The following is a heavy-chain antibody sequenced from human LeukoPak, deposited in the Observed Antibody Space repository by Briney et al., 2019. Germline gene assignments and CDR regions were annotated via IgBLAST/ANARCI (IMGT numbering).Heavy chain of an antibody. J-gene: IGHJ4*02. CDR2: IYYSGST. CDR3: VRDLNDFYGSTCQGGCYFDY. Sequence: PSETLSLTCTVSGGSISSGGYYWSWIRQHPGKGLEWIGYIYYSGSTYYNPSLKSRVTISIDTSKNQFSLNLSSVTAADTAVYYCVRDLNDFYGSTCQGGCYFDYWGQGTLVTVSS. V-gene: IGHV4-31*03. CDR1: GGSISSGGYY. D-gene: IGHD6-19*01.